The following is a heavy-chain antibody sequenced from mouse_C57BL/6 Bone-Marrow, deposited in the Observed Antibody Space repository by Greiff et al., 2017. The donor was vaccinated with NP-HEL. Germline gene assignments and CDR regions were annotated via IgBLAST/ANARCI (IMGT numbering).Heavy chain of an antibody. V-gene: IGHV1-39*01. J-gene: IGHJ1*03. CDR2: INPNYGTT. D-gene: IGHD1-1*01. CDR3: ASYYYGSSYPYWYFDV. Sequence: VQLQQSGPELVKPGASVKISCKASGYSFTDYNMNWVKQSNGKSLEWIGVINPNYGTTSYNQKFKGKATLTVDQSSSTAYMQLNSLTSEDSAVYYCASYYYGSSYPYWYFDVWGTGTTVTVSS. CDR1: GYSFTDYN.